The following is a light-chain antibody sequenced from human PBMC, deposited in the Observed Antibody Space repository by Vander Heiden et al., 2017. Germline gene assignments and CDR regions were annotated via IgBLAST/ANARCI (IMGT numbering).Light chain of an antibody. J-gene: IGLJ2*01. V-gene: IGLV4-69*01. CDR1: SGHTNYA. CDR3: QTWGTGIVV. Sequence: QLVLTQSPSASASLGASVNLTCTLSSGHTNYAIAWHQQRPEKGPRYLMRLNSDGSHSKGDGIPDRFSGSSSGAERYLTISSLQSEDETDYYCQTWGTGIVVFGGGTKL. CDR2: LNSDGSH.